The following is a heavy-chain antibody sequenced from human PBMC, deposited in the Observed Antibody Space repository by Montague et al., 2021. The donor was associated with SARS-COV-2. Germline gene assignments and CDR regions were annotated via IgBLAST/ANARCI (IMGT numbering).Heavy chain of an antibody. D-gene: IGHD3-9*01. CDR2: ISYDGSNK. CDR1: GFTFSSYA. CDR3: ARVEEKYYDILTGYYNPHYYYYGMDV. J-gene: IGHJ6*02. V-gene: IGHV3-30-3*01. Sequence: SLRLSLSASGFTFSSYAMHWVRQAPGKGLEWVAVISYDGSNKYYADSVKGRFTISRDNSKNTLYLQMNSLGAEDTAVYYCARVEEKYYDILTGYYNPHYYYYGMDVWGQGTTVTVSS.